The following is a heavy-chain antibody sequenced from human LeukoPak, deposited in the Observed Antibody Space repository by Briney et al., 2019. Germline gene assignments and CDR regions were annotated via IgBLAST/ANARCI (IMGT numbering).Heavy chain of an antibody. V-gene: IGHV3-48*03. J-gene: IGHJ3*02. CDR1: GFTFSSYE. D-gene: IGHD1-14*01. CDR3: ARELTTSDAFDI. Sequence: GGSLRLSCAASGFTFSSYEMNWVRQAPGKGLEWVSYISSSGSTIYYADSVKGRFTISRDNSKNTLYLQMNSLRAEDTAVYYCARELTTSDAFDIWGQGTMVTVSS. CDR2: ISSSGSTI.